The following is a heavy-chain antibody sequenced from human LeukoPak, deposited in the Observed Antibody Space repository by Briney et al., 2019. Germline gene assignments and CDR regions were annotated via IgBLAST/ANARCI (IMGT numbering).Heavy chain of an antibody. J-gene: IGHJ4*02. CDR1: GFTFDDYG. V-gene: IGHV3-20*04. CDR3: ARATHYYESSGYDY. Sequence: GGSLRLSCAASGFTFDDYGMSWVRQAPGKGLEWVSGINWNGGSTGYADSVQGRFTISRDNAKNPLYLKMNSLRAEDTALYYCARATHYYESSGYDYWGQGTLVTVSS. CDR2: INWNGGST. D-gene: IGHD3-22*01.